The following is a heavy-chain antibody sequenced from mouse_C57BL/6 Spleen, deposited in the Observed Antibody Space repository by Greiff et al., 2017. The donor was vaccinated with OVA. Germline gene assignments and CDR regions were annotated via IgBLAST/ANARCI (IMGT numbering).Heavy chain of an antibody. CDR2: IDPETGGT. J-gene: IGHJ2*01. D-gene: IGHD1-1*01. V-gene: IGHV1-15*01. Sequence: QVQLQQSGAELVRPGASVTLSCKASGYTFTDYDMHWVKQTPVHGLEWIGAIDPETGGTAYNQKFKGKAILTADKSSSPAYMGLRSLTSEDSAVYYCTVTTVVGYDFDYWGQGTTLTVSS. CDR1: GYTFTDYD. CDR3: TVTTVVGYDFDY.